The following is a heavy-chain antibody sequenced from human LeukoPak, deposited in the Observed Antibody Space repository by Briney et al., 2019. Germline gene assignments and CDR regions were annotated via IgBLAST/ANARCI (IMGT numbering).Heavy chain of an antibody. V-gene: IGHV1-18*01. CDR1: GYTLTCYG. Sequence: GASVKVSCKSPGYTLTCYGISRVRQAPGQGLEWVGWISAYNGNTNYAQKLQGRVTMTTDTSTSTAYMELRSLRSDDTAVYYCARVYYYYYYMDVWGKGTTVTVSS. J-gene: IGHJ6*03. CDR3: ARVYYYYYYMDV. CDR2: ISAYNGNT.